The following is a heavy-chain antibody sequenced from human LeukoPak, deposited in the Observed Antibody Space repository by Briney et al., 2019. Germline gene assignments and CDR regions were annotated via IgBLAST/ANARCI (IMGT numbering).Heavy chain of an antibody. CDR1: GGSLSSYS. J-gene: IGHJ4*02. Sequence: SETLSLTCTVSGGSLSSYSWSWIRQPPGKGLEGIGYIYYTGSTNYNPSLKSRVTISVDTSKNQFSLKLSSVTAADTAVYYCARHFGSGSKKYYFDYWGQGTLVTVSS. V-gene: IGHV4-59*01. CDR3: ARHFGSGSKKYYFDY. D-gene: IGHD3-10*01. CDR2: IYYTGST.